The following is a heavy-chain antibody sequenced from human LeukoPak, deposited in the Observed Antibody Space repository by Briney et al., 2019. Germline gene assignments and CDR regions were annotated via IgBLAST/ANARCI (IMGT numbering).Heavy chain of an antibody. CDR1: GYTFTSYG. Sequence: ASVKVSCKASGYTFTSYGISWVRQAPGQGLEWMGWISAYNGNTNYAQKLQGRVTMTTDTSTSTAYMELRSLRSDDTAVYYCLGTFYYDSSGGDHWGQGTLVTVSS. D-gene: IGHD3-22*01. CDR3: LGTFYYDSSGGDH. J-gene: IGHJ4*02. CDR2: ISAYNGNT. V-gene: IGHV1-18*01.